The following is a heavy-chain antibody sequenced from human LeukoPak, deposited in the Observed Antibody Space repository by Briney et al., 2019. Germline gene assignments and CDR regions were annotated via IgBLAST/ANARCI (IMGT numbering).Heavy chain of an antibody. CDR3: ARVSRRSSWYSDY. CDR1: GGSISSSSYY. V-gene: IGHV4-39*07. CDR2: INHSGST. J-gene: IGHJ4*02. Sequence: SETLSLTCTVSGGSISSSSYYWGWIRQPPGKGLEWIGEINHSGSTNYNPSLKSRVTISVDTSKNQFSLKLSSVTAADTAVYYCARVSRRSSWYSDYWGQGTLVTVSS. D-gene: IGHD6-13*01.